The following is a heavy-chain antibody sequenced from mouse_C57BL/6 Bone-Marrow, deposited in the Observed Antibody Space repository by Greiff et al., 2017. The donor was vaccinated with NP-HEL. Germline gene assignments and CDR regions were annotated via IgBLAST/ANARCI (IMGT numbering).Heavy chain of an antibody. CDR3: AVFYDYGSRGFAY. CDR2: IDPANGNT. J-gene: IGHJ3*01. V-gene: IGHV14-3*01. Sequence: VQLQQSVAELVRPGASVKLSCTASGFNIKNTYMHWVKQRPEQGLEWIGRIDPANGNTKYDPKFQGKATITADTSSNTAYLQLSSLTSEDTAIYFCAVFYDYGSRGFAYGGQGTLVTVTA. CDR1: GFNIKNTY. D-gene: IGHD1-1*01.